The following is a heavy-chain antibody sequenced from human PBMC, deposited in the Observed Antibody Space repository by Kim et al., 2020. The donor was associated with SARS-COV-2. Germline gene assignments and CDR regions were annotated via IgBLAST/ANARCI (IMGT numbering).Heavy chain of an antibody. Sequence: ASVKVSCKASGYTFTSYDINWVRQATGQGLEWMGWMNPNSGNTGYAQKFQGRVTMTRNTSISTAYMELSSLRSEDTAVYYCARGPGRQWLVRRYGMDVWGQGTTVTVSS. V-gene: IGHV1-8*01. D-gene: IGHD6-19*01. CDR3: ARGPGRQWLVRRYGMDV. CDR2: MNPNSGNT. J-gene: IGHJ6*02. CDR1: GYTFTSYD.